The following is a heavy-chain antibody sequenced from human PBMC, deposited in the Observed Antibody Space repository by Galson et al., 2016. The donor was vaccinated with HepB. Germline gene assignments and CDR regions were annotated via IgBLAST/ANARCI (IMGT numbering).Heavy chain of an antibody. Sequence: SETLSLTCTVSGASIVYDYWNWIRQTPGKGLEWIGHIYNMGTTNYNPSLKSRVTISVDTSKNQFSLKLTSVTAADTAVYYCAIDLGYKVRNWYFGPWGRGTLVTVSS. D-gene: IGHD5-24*01. J-gene: IGHJ2*01. CDR1: GASIVYDY. CDR2: IYNMGTT. V-gene: IGHV4-59*01. CDR3: AIDLGYKVRNWYFGP.